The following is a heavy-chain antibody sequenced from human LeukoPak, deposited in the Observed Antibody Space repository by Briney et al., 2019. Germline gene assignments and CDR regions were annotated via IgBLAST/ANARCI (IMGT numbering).Heavy chain of an antibody. CDR3: ARVVGTSIAAAGTGYFDY. V-gene: IGHV1-69*01. D-gene: IGHD6-13*01. Sequence: SVKVSCKASGGTFSSYAISWVRQAPGQGLEWMGGIIPIFGTANYAQKFQGRVTITADESTSTAYMELSSLRSDDTAVYYCARVVGTSIAAAGTGYFDYWGQGTLVTVSS. CDR1: GGTFSSYA. J-gene: IGHJ4*02. CDR2: IIPIFGTA.